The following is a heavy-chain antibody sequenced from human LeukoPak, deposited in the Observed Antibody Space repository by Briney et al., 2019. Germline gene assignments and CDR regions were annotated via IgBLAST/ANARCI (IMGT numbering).Heavy chain of an antibody. D-gene: IGHD6-13*01. Sequence: SETLSLTCAASGVSIRSHFWSWIRQPPGKGLEWIGYIYDSGSTNYNPSLMSRVTISVDTSKNQFSLKLSSVTAADTAVYYCARGRPAAGTRGIDRWGQGTLVTVSS. CDR3: ARGRPAAGTRGIDR. CDR1: GVSIRSHF. V-gene: IGHV4-59*11. J-gene: IGHJ5*02. CDR2: IYDSGST.